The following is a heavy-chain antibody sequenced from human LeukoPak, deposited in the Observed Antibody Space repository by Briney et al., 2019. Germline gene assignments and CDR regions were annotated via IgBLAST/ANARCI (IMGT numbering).Heavy chain of an antibody. CDR2: IRSKANSYAT. J-gene: IGHJ5*02. V-gene: IGHV3-73*01. Sequence: GGSLRLSCAASGFTFSGSAMHWVRQASGKGLEWVGRIRSKANSYATAYAASVKGRFTISRDDSKNTACLQMNSLKTEDTAVYYCTRQVVAVGNWFDPWGQGTLVTVSS. D-gene: IGHD3-22*01. CDR1: GFTFSGSA. CDR3: TRQVVAVGNWFDP.